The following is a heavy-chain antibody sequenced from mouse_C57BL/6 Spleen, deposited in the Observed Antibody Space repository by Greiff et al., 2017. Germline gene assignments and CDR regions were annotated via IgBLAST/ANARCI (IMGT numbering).Heavy chain of an antibody. CDR1: GFNIKNTY. Sequence: EVKLVESVAELVRPGASVKLSCTASGFNIKNTYMHWVKQRPEQGLEWIGRIDPANGNTKYAPKFQGKATITADTSSNTAYLQLSSLTSEDTAIYYCARSKVYYYGSSSWDYWGQGTTLTVSS. D-gene: IGHD1-1*01. J-gene: IGHJ2*01. V-gene: IGHV14-3*01. CDR2: IDPANGNT. CDR3: ARSKVYYYGSSSWDY.